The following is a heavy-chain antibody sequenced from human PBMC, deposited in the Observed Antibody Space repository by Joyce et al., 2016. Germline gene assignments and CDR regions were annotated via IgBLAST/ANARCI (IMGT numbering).Heavy chain of an antibody. CDR1: GFSFNSYG. D-gene: IGHD6-19*01. Sequence: QVQLVESGGGVVRPGRSLRLSCAASGFSFNSYGMHWVRQAPGKGLVWLAVFSYDGFNTHYADSVKGRFTISRDNFKNTLHLEMNSLKTDDTAVYYCAKDHSSGWYAVRTLGGPPGSHWGQGTLVTVSS. J-gene: IGHJ4*02. CDR3: AKDHSSGWYAVRTLGGPPGSH. V-gene: IGHV3-30*18. CDR2: FSYDGFNT.